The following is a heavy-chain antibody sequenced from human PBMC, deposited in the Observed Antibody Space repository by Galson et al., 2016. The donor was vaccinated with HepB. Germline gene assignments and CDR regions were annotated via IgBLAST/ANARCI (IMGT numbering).Heavy chain of an antibody. J-gene: IGHJ4*02. CDR2: TYYRSKWYN. Sequence: CAISGDSVSSNSAAWNWIRQSPSRGLEWLGRTYYRSKWYNEYAVSVKSRITINPDTSKNQISLQMNSVTPEDTAVYYCARDLSARFDYWGQGTLATVSS. D-gene: IGHD2-21*01. CDR1: GDSVSSNSAA. V-gene: IGHV6-1*01. CDR3: ARDLSARFDY.